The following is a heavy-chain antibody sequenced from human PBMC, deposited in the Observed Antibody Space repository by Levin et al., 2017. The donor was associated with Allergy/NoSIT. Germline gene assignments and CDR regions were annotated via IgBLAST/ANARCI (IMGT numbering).Heavy chain of an antibody. CDR2: ISSSSSTI. J-gene: IGHJ4*02. CDR1: GFTFSSYS. CDR3: ARDGGIVVVTAILYDY. Sequence: SCAASGFTFSSYSMNWVRQAPGKGLEWVSYISSSSSTIYYADSVKGRFTISRDNAKNSLYLQMNSLRAEDTAVYYCARDGGIVVVTAILYDYWGQGTLVTVSS. D-gene: IGHD2-21*02. V-gene: IGHV3-48*01.